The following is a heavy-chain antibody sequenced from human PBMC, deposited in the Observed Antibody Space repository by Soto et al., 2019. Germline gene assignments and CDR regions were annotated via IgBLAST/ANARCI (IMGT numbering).Heavy chain of an antibody. CDR2: IYWDDDK. CDR3: AHNYNWNYVIRFDY. CDR1: GFSLSTSGVG. D-gene: IGHD1-7*01. V-gene: IGHV2-5*02. J-gene: IGHJ4*02. Sequence: SGPTLVNPTQTLRLTFNFSGFSLSTSGVGVGWIRQPPGKALEWLALIYWDDDKRYSPSLKSRLTITKDTSKNQVVLTMTNMDPVDTATYYCAHNYNWNYVIRFDYWGQGTLVTVSS.